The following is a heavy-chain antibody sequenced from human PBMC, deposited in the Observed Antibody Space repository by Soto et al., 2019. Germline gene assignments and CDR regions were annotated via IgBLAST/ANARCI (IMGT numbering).Heavy chain of an antibody. D-gene: IGHD6-6*01. V-gene: IGHV4-4*02. CDR2: VYHSGTT. J-gene: IGHJ3*01. Sequence: SETLSLTCTVSGGSVTTSKWWSWVRQRPGKGLEWIGEVYHSGTTNYNPSLESRVTISVDKSKNQFSLKLNSVSAADTAVYFCARSRITVAARPDALDVWGQGTLVTVSS. CDR1: GGSVTTSKW. CDR3: ARSRITVAARPDALDV.